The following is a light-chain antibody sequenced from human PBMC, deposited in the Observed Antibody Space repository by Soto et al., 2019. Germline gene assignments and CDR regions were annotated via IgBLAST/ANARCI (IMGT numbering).Light chain of an antibody. CDR1: QSISTY. Sequence: DIQMTQSPSSLSASVGDRITITCRASQSISTYLNWYQQKPGKAPKLLIYAASTLQSGVPSRFSGSGSGTDFTLTISSLQPEDFAVYFCQHYKSWVWTFGQGTKVDIK. J-gene: IGKJ1*01. CDR2: AAS. V-gene: IGKV1-39*01. CDR3: QHYKSWVWT.